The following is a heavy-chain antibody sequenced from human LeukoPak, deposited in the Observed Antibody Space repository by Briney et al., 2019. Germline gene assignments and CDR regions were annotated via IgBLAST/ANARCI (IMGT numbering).Heavy chain of an antibody. CDR1: GFTFSDYY. D-gene: IGHD3-22*01. Sequence: GGSLRLSCAASGFTFSDYYMSWIRQAPGKGLEWVSYVSSSGSTIYYADSVKGRFTISRDNAKNSLYLQMNSLRAEDTAVYYCARDYYYDSSGYWYYWGQGTLVTVSS. CDR3: ARDYYYDSSGYWYY. CDR2: VSSSGSTI. V-gene: IGHV3-11*01. J-gene: IGHJ4*02.